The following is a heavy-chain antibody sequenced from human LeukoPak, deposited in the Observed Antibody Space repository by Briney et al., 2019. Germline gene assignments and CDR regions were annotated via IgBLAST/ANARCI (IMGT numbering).Heavy chain of an antibody. CDR1: GYTFTSDG. D-gene: IGHD4-23*01. CDR2: INGYNGNT. CDR3: AIPDYGGNRGSFDI. J-gene: IGHJ3*02. V-gene: IGHV1-18*01. Sequence: ASVKVSCKASGYTFTSDGIIWVRQAPGQGLEWMGSINGYNGNTNYTQKLQGRVTMTTDTSTSNAYMELRSLGTDDTAADYCAIPDYGGNRGSFDIWGQGTMVTVSS.